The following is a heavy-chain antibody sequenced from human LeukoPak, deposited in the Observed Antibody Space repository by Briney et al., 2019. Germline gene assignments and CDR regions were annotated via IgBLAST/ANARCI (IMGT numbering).Heavy chain of an antibody. V-gene: IGHV4-59*01. Sequence: SETLSLTCTVSGGSISSYYWSWIRQPPGKGLEWIGYTYYSGSTNYNPSLKSRVTISVDTSKNQFSLKLSSVTAADTAVYYCARAGQYGSGSYYSIYYGMDVWGKGTTVTVSS. CDR1: GGSISSYY. CDR2: TYYSGST. CDR3: ARAGQYGSGSYYSIYYGMDV. D-gene: IGHD3-10*01. J-gene: IGHJ6*04.